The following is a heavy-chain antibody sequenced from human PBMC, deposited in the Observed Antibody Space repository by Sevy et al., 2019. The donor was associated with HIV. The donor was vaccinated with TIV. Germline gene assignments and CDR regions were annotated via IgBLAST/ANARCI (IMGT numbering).Heavy chain of an antibody. Sequence: GGSLRLSCAASGFTFSSYSMNWVRQAPGKGLEWVSYISSSSSTIYYADSVKGRFTISGDNAKNSLYLQMNSLRDEDTAVYYCARDPPHIAVAGKGDWYFDLWGRGTLVTVSS. D-gene: IGHD6-19*01. CDR2: ISSSSSTI. J-gene: IGHJ2*01. V-gene: IGHV3-48*02. CDR3: ARDPPHIAVAGKGDWYFDL. CDR1: GFTFSSYS.